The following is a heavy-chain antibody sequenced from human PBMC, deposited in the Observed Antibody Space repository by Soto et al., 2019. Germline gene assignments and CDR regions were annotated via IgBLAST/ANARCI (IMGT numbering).Heavy chain of an antibody. D-gene: IGHD2-2*01. CDR3: ARHETGAGDCSSTNCQFYYYNLDV. CDR1: GYSFTNYW. V-gene: IGHV5-51*01. J-gene: IGHJ6*02. CDR2: IHPVDSDT. Sequence: PGESLKISCKGSGYSFTNYWIGWVRQLPGKGLEWVGIIHPVDSDTGYSPSFQGQVTISADKSITTAYLQWSSLKASDNAIYYCARHETGAGDCSSTNCQFYYYNLDVWGQGTTVTVSS.